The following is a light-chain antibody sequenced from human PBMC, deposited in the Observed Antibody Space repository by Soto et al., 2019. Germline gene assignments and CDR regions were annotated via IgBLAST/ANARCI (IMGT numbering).Light chain of an antibody. V-gene: IGKV3-15*01. CDR2: GAS. CDR1: QSVSSN. CDR3: QQYNNWPPWT. J-gene: IGKJ1*01. Sequence: EMVMSQSPSTLSVSQGERATLSCRASQSVSSNLAWYQQKPGQAPRLLIYGASTRATVTPSRFSGSGSGTDFTLTFSFRQSEYFAGYCWQQYNNWPPWTFCQVSKLAIK.